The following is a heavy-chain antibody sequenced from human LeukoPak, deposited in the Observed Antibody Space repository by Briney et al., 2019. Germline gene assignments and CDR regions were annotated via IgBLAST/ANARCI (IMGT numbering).Heavy chain of an antibody. D-gene: IGHD3-22*01. CDR3: ARDGPENYFEGSGAFDY. J-gene: IGHJ4*02. CDR2: VYYSGNT. Sequence: PSETLSLTCTVSGGSLTGLYWSWIRQPPGKGLEWIGHVYYSGNTRYIPSFKSRVTMSVDRSRNHFSLNVISVTAADTAIYYCARDGPENYFEGSGAFDYWGQGTLVTVSS. V-gene: IGHV4-59*11. CDR1: GGSLTGLY.